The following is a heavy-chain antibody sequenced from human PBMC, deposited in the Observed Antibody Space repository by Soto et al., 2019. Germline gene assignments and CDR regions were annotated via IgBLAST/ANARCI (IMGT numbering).Heavy chain of an antibody. Sequence: PGGSLRLSCAASGFTFNNYAMNWVRQAPGKGLEWVSAISGGGDTTSYADSVKGRFTVSRDGSKNTLYLQMSSLRAEDTALYYCAKGRGGSGSLTPRVDFWGQGTLVTVSS. V-gene: IGHV3-23*01. CDR1: GFTFNNYA. CDR3: AKGRGGSGSLTPRVDF. CDR2: ISGGGDTT. J-gene: IGHJ4*02. D-gene: IGHD3-10*01.